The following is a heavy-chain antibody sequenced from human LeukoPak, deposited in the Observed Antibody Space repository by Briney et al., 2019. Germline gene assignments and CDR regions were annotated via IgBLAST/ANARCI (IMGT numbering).Heavy chain of an antibody. D-gene: IGHD5-12*01. J-gene: IGHJ4*02. CDR2: IKSKTDGGTT. CDR1: GITFSNAW. V-gene: IGHV3-15*01. Sequence: GGSLRLSCAASGITFSNAWMSWVRQAPGKGLEWVGRIKSKTDGGTTDYGAPVKGRFTISRDDSKNTLYLQMNSLKTEDTAVYYCTISSGYDHLFDYWGQGTLVTVSS. CDR3: TISSGYDHLFDY.